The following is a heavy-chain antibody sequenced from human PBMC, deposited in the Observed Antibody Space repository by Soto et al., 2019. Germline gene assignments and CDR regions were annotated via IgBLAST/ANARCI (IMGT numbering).Heavy chain of an antibody. Sequence: EVQLVESGGGLVKPGGSLRLSCAASGFTFSSYLMNWVRQAPGKGLELVSSISSGSSYIYSADSVKGRFTISRDNAKNSLYLQMNSLRAEDTAVYYCARDDRGGMDVWGQGTTVTVSS. CDR1: GFTFSSYL. D-gene: IGHD3-10*01. V-gene: IGHV3-21*01. CDR3: ARDDRGGMDV. CDR2: ISSGSSYI. J-gene: IGHJ6*02.